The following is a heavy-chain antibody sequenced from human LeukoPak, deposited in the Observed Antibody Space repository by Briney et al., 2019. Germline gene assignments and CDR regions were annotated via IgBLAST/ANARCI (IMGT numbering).Heavy chain of an antibody. CDR2: IYSGGST. J-gene: IGHJ4*02. Sequence: GGSLRLSCAAPGFTVSSNYMSWVRQAPGKGLEWVSVIYSGGSTYYADSVEGRFTISRDNSKNTLYLQMNSLRAEDTAVYYCVRGDYGDYTLFDYWGQGTLVTVSS. V-gene: IGHV3-53*01. CDR1: GFTVSSNY. CDR3: VRGDYGDYTLFDY. D-gene: IGHD4-17*01.